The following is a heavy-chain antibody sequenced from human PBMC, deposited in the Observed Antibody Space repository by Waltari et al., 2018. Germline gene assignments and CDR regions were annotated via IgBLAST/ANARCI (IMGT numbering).Heavy chain of an antibody. J-gene: IGHJ3*02. Sequence: EVQLVESGGDLVQPGGSLRLSCVVSGFTFRSSEMNWFRQAPGKGLEWVSYISSSGNSIYYADSVKGRFTISRDNAKNSLYLEMNSLRVEDTAVYYCAGDSAWYDAFDIWGQGAMVTVSS. CDR1: GFTFRSSE. D-gene: IGHD6-13*01. CDR2: ISSSGNSI. V-gene: IGHV3-48*03. CDR3: AGDSAWYDAFDI.